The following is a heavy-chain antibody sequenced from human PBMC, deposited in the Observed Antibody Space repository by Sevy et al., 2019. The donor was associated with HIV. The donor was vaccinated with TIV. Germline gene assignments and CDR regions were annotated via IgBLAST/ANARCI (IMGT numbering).Heavy chain of an antibody. CDR1: GYTFAAYY. Sequence: ASVKVSCKTSGYTFAAYYIHWVRQAPGQGLEWLGWIYPNGGDTTYAQKFQGRVTVTMSTSINTVYMELTRLRSDDTAVYYCARGKREEWLLYLDNWGLGTLVTVSS. V-gene: IGHV1-2*02. J-gene: IGHJ4*02. CDR3: ARGKREEWLLYLDN. D-gene: IGHD3-3*01. CDR2: IYPNGGDT.